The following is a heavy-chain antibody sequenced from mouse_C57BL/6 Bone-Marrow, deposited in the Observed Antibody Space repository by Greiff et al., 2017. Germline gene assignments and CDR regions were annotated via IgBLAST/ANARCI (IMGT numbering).Heavy chain of an antibody. D-gene: IGHD3-1*01. Sequence: EVQLQESGPGLVKPSQSLSLTCSVTGYSFTSGYYWNWIRQFPGNKLEWMGYISYDGSNNYNPSLKNRISITLDTSKHQFFLKLNSVTTEDTATYYCARDSSRYAYWGQGTLVTVST. CDR1: GYSFTSGYY. V-gene: IGHV3-6*01. CDR3: ARDSSRYAY. CDR2: ISYDGSN. J-gene: IGHJ3*01.